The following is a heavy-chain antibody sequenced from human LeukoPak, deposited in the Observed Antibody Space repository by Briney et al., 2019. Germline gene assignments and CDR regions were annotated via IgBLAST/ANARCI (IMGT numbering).Heavy chain of an antibody. CDR1: GFTVSSNY. Sequence: GGSLRLSCAASGFTVSSNYMSWVRQAPGKGLEWVSVIYSGGSTYYADSVKGRFTISRDNSKNTLYLQMDSLRAEDTAVYYCARDPPGYYDSSGYFTWGQGTLVTVSS. D-gene: IGHD3-22*01. V-gene: IGHV3-66*02. J-gene: IGHJ5*02. CDR2: IYSGGST. CDR3: ARDPPGYYDSSGYFT.